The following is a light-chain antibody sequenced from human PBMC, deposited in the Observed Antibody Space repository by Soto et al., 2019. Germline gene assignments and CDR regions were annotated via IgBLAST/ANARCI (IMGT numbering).Light chain of an antibody. CDR2: GAS. CDR3: QQYGSSPLT. J-gene: IGKJ4*01. Sequence: EIVLTQSPGTLSLSPGETATLSCRASQSVSSSYLAWYQQKPGQAPRLLIYGASSRATGIPDRFSGSGSGTDFTLTISRLEPEDFAVYYCQQYGSSPLTFGGGTKGDNK. V-gene: IGKV3-20*01. CDR1: QSVSSSY.